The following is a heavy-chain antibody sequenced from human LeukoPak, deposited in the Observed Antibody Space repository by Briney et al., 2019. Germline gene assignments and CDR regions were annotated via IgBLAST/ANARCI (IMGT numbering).Heavy chain of an antibody. Sequence: ASVKVSCKASGYTFTSYDINWVRQATGQGLEWMGWMNPNSGNTGYAQKFQGRVTMTRNTSISTAYMELSSLRSEDMAVYYCARGNRPLRPWFDPWGQGTLVTVSS. CDR2: MNPNSGNT. V-gene: IGHV1-8*01. CDR1: GYTFTSYD. D-gene: IGHD1-14*01. CDR3: ARGNRPLRPWFDP. J-gene: IGHJ5*02.